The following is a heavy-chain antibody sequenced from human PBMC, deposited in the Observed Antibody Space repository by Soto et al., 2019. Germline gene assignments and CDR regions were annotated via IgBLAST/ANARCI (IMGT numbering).Heavy chain of an antibody. V-gene: IGHV3-30*12. D-gene: IGHD6-19*01. J-gene: IGHJ4*02. CDR3: ARDPDGGQWLFNY. Sequence: GGSLRLSCAASGFTFTTYAMNWVSQAPGQGLEWVAMVSSDGTNKNYADSVKGRFTVSRDNSKNTLWLQMDSLRAEDTAVYYCARDPDGGQWLFNYWGQGSLVTVSS. CDR1: GFTFTTYA. CDR2: VSSDGTNK.